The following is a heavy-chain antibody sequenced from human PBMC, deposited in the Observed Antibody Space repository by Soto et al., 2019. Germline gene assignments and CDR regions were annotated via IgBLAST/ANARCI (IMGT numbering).Heavy chain of an antibody. J-gene: IGHJ4*02. D-gene: IGHD2-21*01. CDR3: AKVAPSISILWELDH. Sequence: HLVESGGDVVQPGRSLRLSCAASGFTFSNYGIHWVRQAPGKGLEWVAVISHDGNKEYYADSVKGRFTVSRDNSKKTVYLQMNSLRAEDTAMYYCAKVAPSISILWELDHRGPGTLVTVTS. CDR1: GFTFSNYG. CDR2: ISHDGNKE. V-gene: IGHV3-30*18.